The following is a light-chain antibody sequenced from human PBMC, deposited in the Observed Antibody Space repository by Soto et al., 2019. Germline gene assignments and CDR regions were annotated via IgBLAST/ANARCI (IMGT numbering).Light chain of an antibody. CDR2: GAS. Sequence: ELVLTQSPGPLSLSPGERATLSGRASQSVSSSYLAWYQQKPGQAPRLLIDGASSRATGIPARCSGRGSGTDFTLTISRLEPEDFAVYYCQQYGSSPRTCGGGTKVDIK. CDR3: QQYGSSPRT. V-gene: IGKV3-20*01. J-gene: IGKJ4*01. CDR1: QSVSSSY.